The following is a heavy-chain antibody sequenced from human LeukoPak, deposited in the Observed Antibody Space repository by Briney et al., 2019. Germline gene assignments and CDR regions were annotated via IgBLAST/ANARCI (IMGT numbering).Heavy chain of an antibody. CDR3: AKDKTLRGWFGELFDY. CDR1: GFTFDDYA. V-gene: IGHV3-9*01. CDR2: ISWNSGSI. J-gene: IGHJ4*02. D-gene: IGHD3-10*01. Sequence: GGSLRLSCAASGFTFDDYAMHWVRQAPGKGLEWVSGISWNSGSIGYADSVKGRFTISRDNAKNSLYLQMNSLRAEDTALYYCAKDKTLRGWFGELFDYWGQGTLVTVSS.